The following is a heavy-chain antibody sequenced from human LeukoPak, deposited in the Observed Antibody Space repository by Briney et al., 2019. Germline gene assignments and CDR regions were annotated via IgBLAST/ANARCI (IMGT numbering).Heavy chain of an antibody. Sequence: GGSLRLSCAASGFTFSSYSMNWVRQAPGKGLEGVSSISSSSSYIYYADSVQVRFTISRDNAKNSLYLQMNSLRAEDTAVYYCARVTDPGLAFYYFDYWGQGTLVTVSS. CDR2: ISSSSSYI. CDR1: GFTFSSYS. J-gene: IGHJ4*02. CDR3: ARVTDPGLAFYYFDY. V-gene: IGHV3-21*01. D-gene: IGHD1-20*01.